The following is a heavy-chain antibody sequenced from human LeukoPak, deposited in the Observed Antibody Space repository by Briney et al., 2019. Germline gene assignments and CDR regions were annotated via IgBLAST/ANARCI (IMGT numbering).Heavy chain of an antibody. CDR1: GFTFSVHG. CDR3: ARVLHNGWGSFAY. CDR2: TRSDGSNK. V-gene: IGHV3-30*02. Sequence: GGSLRLSCAASGFTFSVHGMHWARQAPGKGLEWVAFTRSDGSNKYYADSVKGRFTISRDNSKNTLSLQMNSLRTEDTAVYFCARVLHNGWGSFAYWGQGTLVTVSS. D-gene: IGHD6-19*01. J-gene: IGHJ4*02.